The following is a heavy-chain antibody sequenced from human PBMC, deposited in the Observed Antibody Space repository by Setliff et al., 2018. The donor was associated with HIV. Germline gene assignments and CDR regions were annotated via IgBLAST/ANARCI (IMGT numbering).Heavy chain of an antibody. J-gene: IGHJ6*03. CDR1: GFTSSSYA. CDR2: ISGSGGST. CDR3: AKDCSGGSCYYYYMDV. V-gene: IGHV3-23*01. Sequence: GESLKISCAVSGFTSSSYAMSWVRQAPGKGLEWVSSISGSGGSTHYADSVKGRFTISRDNSKNTLYLQMNSLRVEDTAVYYCAKDCSGGSCYYYYMDVWDKGTTVTVSS. D-gene: IGHD2-15*01.